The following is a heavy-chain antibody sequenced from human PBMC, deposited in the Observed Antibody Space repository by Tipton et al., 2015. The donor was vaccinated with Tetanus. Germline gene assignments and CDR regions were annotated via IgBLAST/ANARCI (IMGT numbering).Heavy chain of an antibody. CDR1: GNTFTTYY. Sequence: QSGPEVKKPGASVRISCKASGNTFTTYYMSWVRQAPGQGLERMGWINTYNGDTKFTETFQARVTLTRDTPINVTYMELSRLRSDDAAVYYCARGAVITGTTFSSYYGLDVWGQGTTVTVSS. D-gene: IGHD1-7*01. V-gene: IGHV1-2*02. J-gene: IGHJ6*02. CDR3: ARGAVITGTTFSSYYGLDV. CDR2: INTYNGDT.